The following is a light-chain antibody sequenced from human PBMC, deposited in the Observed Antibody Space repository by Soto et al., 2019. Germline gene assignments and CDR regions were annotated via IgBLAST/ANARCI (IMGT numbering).Light chain of an antibody. CDR2: WAS. CDR3: QQYYSTLT. CDR1: QSVLYSSNNKNY. J-gene: IGKJ4*01. V-gene: IGKV4-1*01. Sequence: DIVMTQSPDSLAESLGERATINCKSSQSVLYSSNNKNYLAWYQQKPGQPPKLLIYWASTRESVVPDRFSGSGSGTDFTLTISSLQAEDVAVYYCQQYYSTLTFGEATKVEIQ.